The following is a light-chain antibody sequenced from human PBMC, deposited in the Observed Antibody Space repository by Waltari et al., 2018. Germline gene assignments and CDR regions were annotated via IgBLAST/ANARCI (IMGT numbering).Light chain of an antibody. Sequence: EIVMTQSPATLSLSPGERATLSCRASHSVSSSLAWYQQKPGQAPRLLIYGASSRATGIPDRFSGSGSGTDFTLTSSSLEPEDVAVYYCLQRSNWPWTFGQGTKVEIK. V-gene: IGKV3-15*01. CDR1: HSVSSS. CDR3: LQRSNWPWT. CDR2: GAS. J-gene: IGKJ1*01.